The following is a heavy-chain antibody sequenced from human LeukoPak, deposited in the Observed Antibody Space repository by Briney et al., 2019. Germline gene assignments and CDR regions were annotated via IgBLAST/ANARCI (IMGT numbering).Heavy chain of an antibody. J-gene: IGHJ4*02. V-gene: IGHV4-59*01. CDR3: ARNIWYDSSDYSVRTYYFDY. Sequence: PSETLSLTCTVSVDSISGYYWSWIRQPPGKGLEWIGYISYSGSTHYNPCLKSRVTISVDTSKNQFSLRLSSVTAADTAVYYCARNIWYDSSDYSVRTYYFDYWGQGTLVTVSS. D-gene: IGHD3-22*01. CDR2: ISYSGST. CDR1: VDSISGYY.